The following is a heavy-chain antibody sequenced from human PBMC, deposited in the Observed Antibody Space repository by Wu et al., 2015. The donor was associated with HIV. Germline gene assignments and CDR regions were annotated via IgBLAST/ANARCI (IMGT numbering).Heavy chain of an antibody. V-gene: IGHV1-18*01. J-gene: IGHJ5*02. CDR2: ISAYSGNT. CDR1: GYNFINYG. CDR3: ARVSYSYGYGDWFDP. D-gene: IGHD5-18*01. Sequence: QLVQSGAEMKKPGASVKVSCKASGYNFINYGITWVRQAPGQGLEWMGWISAYSGNTNYIQKFQGRVAMTTDTSTSTAYMELRSLRSDDTAVYYCARVSYSYGYGDWFDPWGPGNPGRRLL.